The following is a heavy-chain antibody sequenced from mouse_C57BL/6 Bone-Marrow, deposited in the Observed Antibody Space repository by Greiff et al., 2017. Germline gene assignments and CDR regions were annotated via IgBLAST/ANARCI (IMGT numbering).Heavy chain of an antibody. J-gene: IGHJ4*01. Sequence: EVMLVESEGGLVQPGSSMKLSCTASGFTFSDYYMAWVRQVPEKGLEWVANINYDGSSTYYLDSLKSRFIISRDNAKNILYLQMSSLKSEDTATYYCARDPLYYGMDYWGQGTSVTVSS. V-gene: IGHV5-16*01. CDR2: INYDGSST. CDR1: GFTFSDYY. CDR3: ARDPLYYGMDY.